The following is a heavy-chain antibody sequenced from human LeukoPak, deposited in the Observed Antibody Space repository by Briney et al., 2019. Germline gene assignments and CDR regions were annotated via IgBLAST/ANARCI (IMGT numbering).Heavy chain of an antibody. CDR2: IYYTGST. CDR1: GASISGGTYS. D-gene: IGHD1-26*01. Sequence: SETLSLTCSVSGASISGGTYSWGWIRQPPGKGLEWIGSIYYTGSTYDNPSLKSRVTISVDTSKNQFSLKLSSVTAADTAVYYCARRGGSGRAFDYWGQGTLVTVSS. J-gene: IGHJ4*02. V-gene: IGHV4-39*01. CDR3: ARRGGSGRAFDY.